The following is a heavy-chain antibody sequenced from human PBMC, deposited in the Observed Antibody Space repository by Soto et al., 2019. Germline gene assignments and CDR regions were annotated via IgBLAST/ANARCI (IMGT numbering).Heavy chain of an antibody. D-gene: IGHD3-10*01. CDR3: ARGRTSRELYPPYFDH. CDR2: MGSNGYSGKT. CDR1: GFTFGGYA. V-gene: IGHV3-49*04. J-gene: IGHJ4*02. Sequence: PGGPLRLSCPTSGFTFGGYAMSWVRQAPGKGLEWVGCMGSNGYSGKTEYAASVRGRFTISRDDSKSIAYLQMNSLESEDTAVYYCARGRTSRELYPPYFDHWGQGTLVTVSS.